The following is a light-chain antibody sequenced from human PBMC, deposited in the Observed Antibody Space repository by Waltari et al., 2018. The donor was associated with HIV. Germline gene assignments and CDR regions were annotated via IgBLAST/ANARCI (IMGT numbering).Light chain of an antibody. Sequence: QSALTQPPSASGSPGQSVTISCTGTSSDVGGYNYVSWYQQHPGKAPKLMIYEVSKRPSGVPDRFSGSKSGNTASLTVSGLQAEDEADYSCSSCAGSNNGVFGGGTKLTVL. V-gene: IGLV2-8*01. CDR2: EVS. CDR3: SSCAGSNNGV. CDR1: SSDVGGYNY. J-gene: IGLJ3*02.